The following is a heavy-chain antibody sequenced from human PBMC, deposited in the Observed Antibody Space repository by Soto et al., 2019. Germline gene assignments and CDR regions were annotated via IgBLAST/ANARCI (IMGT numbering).Heavy chain of an antibody. CDR3: AKALYYYDSSGYRLFDY. J-gene: IGHJ4*02. D-gene: IGHD3-22*01. CDR2: VSVSGGTT. Sequence: GSLRLSCAASGFMFNNYAMSWVRQAPGKGLEWVSTVSVSGGTTYYADSLKGRFTISRDNSKKTVYLQMNRLRADDTAIYYCAKALYYYDSSGYRLFDYWGQGTLVTVSS. CDR1: GFMFNNYA. V-gene: IGHV3-23*01.